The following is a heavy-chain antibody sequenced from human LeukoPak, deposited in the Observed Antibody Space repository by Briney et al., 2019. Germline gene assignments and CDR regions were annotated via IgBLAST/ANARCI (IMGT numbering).Heavy chain of an antibody. CDR1: GFTVSSNY. CDR3: ARSVTGALLFDY. CDR2: IYSGDST. V-gene: IGHV3-53*01. Sequence: GGSLRLSCAASGFTVSSNYMSWVRQAPGKGLEWVSVIYSGDSTHYADSVKGRFTISRDNSKNTLYLQMNSLRAEDTAVYYCARSVTGALLFDYWGQGTLVTVSS. D-gene: IGHD2-21*02. J-gene: IGHJ4*02.